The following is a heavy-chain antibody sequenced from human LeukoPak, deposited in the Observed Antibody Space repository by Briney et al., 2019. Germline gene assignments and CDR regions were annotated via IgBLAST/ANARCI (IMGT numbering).Heavy chain of an antibody. V-gene: IGHV1-69*04. Sequence: SVKVSCKAPRVTFSGYTINWVRQAPGHGPEWMGRIIPMPGIANYTQKFQGRVTITADKSTSTSYMELNSLRSEDTAIYYCAREYLGHTRTTYGMDVWGQGTTVIVSS. CDR1: RVTFSGYT. CDR2: IIPMPGIA. CDR3: AREYLGHTRTTYGMDV. D-gene: IGHD1-14*01. J-gene: IGHJ6*02.